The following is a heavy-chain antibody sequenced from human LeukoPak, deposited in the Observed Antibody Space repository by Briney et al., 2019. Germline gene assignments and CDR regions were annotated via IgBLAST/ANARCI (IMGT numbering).Heavy chain of an antibody. CDR3: AKSGTVTANAFQH. Sequence: QPGGSLRLACAASGFTFSDYGMHWVRQAPGKGLEWVAFILYDGSHKYYADSVKGRFTISRDNSKNTLYLQMNSLRAEDTAVYYCAKSGTVTANAFQHWGQGTLVTVSS. CDR2: ILYDGSHK. D-gene: IGHD1-14*01. J-gene: IGHJ1*01. CDR1: GFTFSDYG. V-gene: IGHV3-30*02.